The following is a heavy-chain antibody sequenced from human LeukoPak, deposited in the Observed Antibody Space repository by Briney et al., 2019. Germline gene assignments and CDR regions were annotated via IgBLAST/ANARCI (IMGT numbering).Heavy chain of an antibody. V-gene: IGHV3-30-3*01. CDR2: ISSEGSMK. Sequence: GGSLRLSCAASRLTFSTYAMHWVRQAPGKGLEWVAVISSEGSMKDYADSVKGRFTVSRDNSKNTLYLQLSSLRDEDTSLSYCASCSLFGGATFEDYGGQGTLVTVSS. J-gene: IGHJ4*02. CDR3: ASCSLFGGATFEDY. D-gene: IGHD3-3*01. CDR1: RLTFSTYA.